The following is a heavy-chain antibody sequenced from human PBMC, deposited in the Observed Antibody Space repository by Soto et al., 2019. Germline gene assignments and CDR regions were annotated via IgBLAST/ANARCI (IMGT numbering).Heavy chain of an antibody. Sequence: GASVKVSCKASGYTFTGYYMHWVRQAPGQGLEWMGWINPNSGGTNYAQKFQGWVTMTRDTSISTAYTELSRLRSDDTAVYYCARSRGYSYGYYYYGMDVWGQGTTVTVSS. CDR2: INPNSGGT. CDR1: GYTFTGYY. V-gene: IGHV1-2*04. J-gene: IGHJ6*02. CDR3: ARSRGYSYGYYYYGMDV. D-gene: IGHD5-18*01.